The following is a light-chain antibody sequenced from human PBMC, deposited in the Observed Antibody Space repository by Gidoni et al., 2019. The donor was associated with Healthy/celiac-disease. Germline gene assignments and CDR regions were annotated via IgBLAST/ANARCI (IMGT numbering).Light chain of an antibody. CDR2: LGS. CDR3: MQALQTPPT. CDR1: QSLLHNNGYNY. Sequence: EIVMTQSPLSLPVTPGEPASISCRSSQSLLHNNGYNYLDWYLQKPGQSPQLLIYLGSNRASGVPDRFSGSGSGTDFTLKISRVEAEDVGVYYCMQALQTPPTFGQGTKVEIK. V-gene: IGKV2-28*01. J-gene: IGKJ1*01.